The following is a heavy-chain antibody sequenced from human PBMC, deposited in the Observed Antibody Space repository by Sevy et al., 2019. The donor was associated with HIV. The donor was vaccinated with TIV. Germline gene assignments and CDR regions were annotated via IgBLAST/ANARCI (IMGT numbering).Heavy chain of an antibody. CDR3: ARARRIFGPVRRVY. J-gene: IGHJ4*02. V-gene: IGHV3-11*01. CDR2: ISSSGSTI. D-gene: IGHD3-3*01. Sequence: GGSLRLSCAASGFTFSDYYMSWIRQAPGKGLEWVSYISSSGSTIYYADSVKGRFTISRDNAKNSLNLQMNSLRAEDTAVYYCARARRIFGPVRRVYWGQGTLVTVSS. CDR1: GFTFSDYY.